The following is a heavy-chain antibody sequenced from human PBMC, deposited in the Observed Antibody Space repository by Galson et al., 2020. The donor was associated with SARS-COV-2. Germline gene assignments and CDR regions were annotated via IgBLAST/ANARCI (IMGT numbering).Heavy chain of an antibody. CDR2: IYYSGIT. CDR1: GGSISSGAYY. J-gene: IGHJ6*02. D-gene: IGHD4-17*01. Sequence: ETSETLSLTCTVSGGSISSGAYYWSWIRQPPGKGLEWIGYIYYSGITYYNPSLKSRVTISVDTSKNQFSLELSSVTAADTAVYYCARDGAYGDSTSGYGMDVWGQGTTVTVSS. CDR3: ARDGAYGDSTSGYGMDV. V-gene: IGHV4-30-4*01.